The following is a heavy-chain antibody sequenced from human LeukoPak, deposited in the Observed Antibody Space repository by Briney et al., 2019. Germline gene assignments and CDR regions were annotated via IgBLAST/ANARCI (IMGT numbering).Heavy chain of an antibody. CDR1: GGSISSSSYY. D-gene: IGHD6-6*01. CDR2: IYYSGST. CDR3: ARGSKGSSARGYYYYMDV. V-gene: IGHV4-39*01. J-gene: IGHJ6*03. Sequence: SETLSLTCTVSGGSISSSSYYWGWIRQPPGKGLEWIGSIYYSGSTYYNPSLKSRVTISVDTSKNQFSLKLSSVTAADTAVYYCARGSKGSSARGYYYYMDVWGKGTTVTVSS.